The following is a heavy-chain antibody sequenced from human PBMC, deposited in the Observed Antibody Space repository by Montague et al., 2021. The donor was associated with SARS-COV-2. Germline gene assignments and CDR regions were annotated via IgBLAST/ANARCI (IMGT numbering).Heavy chain of an antibody. D-gene: IGHD6-13*01. CDR3: TRDRGIAAADNYYYGMDV. CDR2: ISDSGRT. CDR1: GDSIRSYH. Sequence: SETLSLTCTVSGDSIRSYHWTWIRQPPGKGLEWIGRISDSGRTIYNPSLKSRVTISVDTSKNQFFLNLRSMDAADTAIYYCTRDRGIAAADNYYYGMDVWGPGTTVTVSS. J-gene: IGHJ6*02. V-gene: IGHV4-59*13.